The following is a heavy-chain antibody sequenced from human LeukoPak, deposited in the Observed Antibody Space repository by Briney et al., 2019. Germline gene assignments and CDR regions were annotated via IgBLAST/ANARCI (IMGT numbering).Heavy chain of an antibody. V-gene: IGHV4-39*01. J-gene: IGHJ4*02. D-gene: IGHD5-18*01. Sequence: SETLSLTCTVSGGSISSSSYYWGWIRQPPGKGLEWIVSIYYSGSTYYNPSLKSRVTISVDTSKNQFSLKLSSVTAADTAVYYCARPSGYSYGYGIDYWGQGTLVTVSS. CDR2: IYYSGST. CDR1: GGSISSSSYY. CDR3: ARPSGYSYGYGIDY.